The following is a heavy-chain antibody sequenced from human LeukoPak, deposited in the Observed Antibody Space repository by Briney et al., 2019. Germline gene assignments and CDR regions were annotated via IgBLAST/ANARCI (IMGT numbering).Heavy chain of an antibody. CDR3: ARGGVVVTAIPLHAFDI. D-gene: IGHD2-21*02. J-gene: IGHJ3*02. V-gene: IGHV4-34*01. CDR1: GGSFSDYY. CDR2: INHSGST. Sequence: TTSETLSLTCAVYGGSFSDYYWSWIRQPPGKGLEWIGEINHSGSTNYNPSLKSRVTISVDTSKNQFSLKLSSVTAADTAVYYCARGGVVVTAIPLHAFDIWGQGTMVTVSS.